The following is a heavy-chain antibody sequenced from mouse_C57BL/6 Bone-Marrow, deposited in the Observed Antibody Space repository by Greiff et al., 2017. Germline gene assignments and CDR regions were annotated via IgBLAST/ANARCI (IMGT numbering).Heavy chain of an antibody. V-gene: IGHV1-76*01. CDR1: GYTFTDYY. Sequence: VQLQQSGAELVRPGASVKLSCKASGYTFTDYYINWVKQRPGQGLEWIARIYPGSGNTYYNEKVKGKATLTAEKSSSTAYMQLRSLTSEDSAVYFCARTPLEGLRRYYFDYWGQGTTLTVSS. D-gene: IGHD2-4*01. J-gene: IGHJ2*01. CDR2: IYPGSGNT. CDR3: ARTPLEGLRRYYFDY.